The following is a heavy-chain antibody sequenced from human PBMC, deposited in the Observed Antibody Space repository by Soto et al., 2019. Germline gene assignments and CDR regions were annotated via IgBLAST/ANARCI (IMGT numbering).Heavy chain of an antibody. Sequence: EVQLLQSGGGLVQPGGSLRRSCAASGFTFTTDAMSWVRQAPGKGLEWVSSISGSGGITFYAVSMRARFTISRANSEDTLVLQMHSLRAEDTAVYYCAKKGSSLIYSAMDYWGQGTLVTVSS. D-gene: IGHD2-15*01. V-gene: IGHV3-23*01. CDR1: GFTFTTDA. CDR3: AKKGSSLIYSAMDY. CDR2: ISGSGGIT. J-gene: IGHJ4*02.